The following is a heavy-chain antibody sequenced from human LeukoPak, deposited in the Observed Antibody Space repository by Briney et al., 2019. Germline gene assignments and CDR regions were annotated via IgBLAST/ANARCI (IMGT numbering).Heavy chain of an antibody. J-gene: IGHJ4*02. Sequence: PGGSLRLSCAAPGFTFSSNWMHWVRQAPGKGLVWVSHISSDGSSTNYADSVKGRFTISRDNAKNTLYLQMNSLRAEDTAVYYCARDPSKWELPVDYWGQGTLVTVSS. V-gene: IGHV3-74*01. CDR3: ARDPSKWELPVDY. CDR1: GFTFSSNW. D-gene: IGHD1-26*01. CDR2: ISSDGSST.